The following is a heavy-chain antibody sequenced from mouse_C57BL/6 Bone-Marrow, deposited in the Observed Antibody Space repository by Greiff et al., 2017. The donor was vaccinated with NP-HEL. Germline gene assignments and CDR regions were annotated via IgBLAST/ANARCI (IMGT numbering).Heavy chain of an antibody. CDR3: ARDYYGRSYCDY. CDR1: GYTFTSYW. D-gene: IGHD2-1*01. V-gene: IGHV1-55*01. Sequence: QVQLQQPGAELVKPGASVKMSCKASGYTFTSYWITWVKQRPGQGLEWIGDIYPGSGSTNYNEKFKSKATLTVDTSSSTAYMQLSSLTSEDSAVYYCARDYYGRSYCDYWGQGTTLTVSS. CDR2: IYPGSGST. J-gene: IGHJ2*01.